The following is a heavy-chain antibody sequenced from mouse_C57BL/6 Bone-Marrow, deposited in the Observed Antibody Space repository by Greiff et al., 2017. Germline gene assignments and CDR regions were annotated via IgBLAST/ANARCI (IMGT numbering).Heavy chain of an antibody. CDR3: VRQGYYGSSSYWYFDV. D-gene: IGHD1-1*01. J-gene: IGHJ1*03. V-gene: IGHV10-1*01. CDR2: IRSKSNNYAT. CDR1: GFSFNTYA. Sequence: EVMLVESGGGLVQPKGSLKLSCAASGFSFNTYAMNWVRQAPGKGLEWVARIRSKSNNYATYYADSVKDRFTISRDDSESMLYLQMNNLKTEDTAVYYCVRQGYYGSSSYWYFDVWGTGTTVTVSS.